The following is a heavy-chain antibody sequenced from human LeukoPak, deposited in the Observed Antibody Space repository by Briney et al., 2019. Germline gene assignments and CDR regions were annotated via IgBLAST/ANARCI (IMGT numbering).Heavy chain of an antibody. Sequence: SETLSLTCTVSGGPISNYYWSWIRQPPGKGLEWIGYIYYSGSTSYNPSLKSRVTMSVDTSKNQFSLKLNSVTAADTAVYHCARGYSRDWGLQYFQHWGQGTLVTVSS. CDR3: ARGYSRDWGLQYFQH. V-gene: IGHV4-59*01. D-gene: IGHD6-19*01. J-gene: IGHJ1*01. CDR1: GGPISNYY. CDR2: IYYSGST.